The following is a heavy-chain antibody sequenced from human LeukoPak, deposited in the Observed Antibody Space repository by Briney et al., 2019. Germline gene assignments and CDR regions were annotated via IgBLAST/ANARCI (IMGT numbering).Heavy chain of an antibody. Sequence: QAGGSLRLSCAASGFTFSSYAMSWVRQAPGKGLEWASAISGSGGSTYYADSVKGRFTISRDNSKNTLYLQMNSLRAEDTAVYYCAKVGGEDIVVVPAAMPGAEYFQHWGQGTLVTVSS. D-gene: IGHD2-2*01. J-gene: IGHJ1*01. CDR1: GFTFSSYA. CDR2: ISGSGGST. CDR3: AKVGGEDIVVVPAAMPGAEYFQH. V-gene: IGHV3-23*01.